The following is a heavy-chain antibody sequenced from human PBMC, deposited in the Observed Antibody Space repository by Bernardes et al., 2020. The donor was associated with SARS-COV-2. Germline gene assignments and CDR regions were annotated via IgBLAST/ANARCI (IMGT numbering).Heavy chain of an antibody. CDR3: AKSSSWSLYYFDL. CDR1: GFSFSSHA. Sequence: GGSLRLSCAASGFSFSSHALTWVRQAPGKGLEWVSTISGTASTTYYADSVRGRFTISRDNSRNTLYLQVSSLRPEDTAIYYCAKSSSWSLYYFDLWGRGTLVTVSS. D-gene: IGHD6-6*01. CDR2: ISGTASTT. J-gene: IGHJ2*01. V-gene: IGHV3-23*01.